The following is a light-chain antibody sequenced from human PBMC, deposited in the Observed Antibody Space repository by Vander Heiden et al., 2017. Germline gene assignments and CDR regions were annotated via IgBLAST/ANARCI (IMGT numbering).Light chain of an antibody. J-gene: IGLJ2*01. CDR1: KLRDKY. CDR2: QDS. Sequence: SSELTPPPSVSVSPGQKASITCSGDKLRDKYACWVQPAPGQSPVLAIPQDSKRPSGIPERFSGTNSGITATLTICGTQAMDEAEYYCQAWDSSTAVFGGGTKLTVL. V-gene: IGLV3-1*01. CDR3: QAWDSSTAV.